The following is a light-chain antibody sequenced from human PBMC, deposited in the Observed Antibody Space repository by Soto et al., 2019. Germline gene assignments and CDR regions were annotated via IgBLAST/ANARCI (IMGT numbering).Light chain of an antibody. CDR3: QDYGTSAPWT. CDR1: QNIRANE. J-gene: IGKJ1*01. CDR2: RGS. Sequence: EVVLTQSPGALSLSPGERATLSCRASQNIRANELAWYQQKPGQAPRLLIYRGSSRATGIPDRFSGRGSGTDFTLTISRLEPEGFAVYYCQDYGTSAPWTFGQGTKVEIK. V-gene: IGKV3-20*01.